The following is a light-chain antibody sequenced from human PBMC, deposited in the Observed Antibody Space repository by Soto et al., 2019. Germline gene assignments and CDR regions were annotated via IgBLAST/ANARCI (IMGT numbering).Light chain of an antibody. CDR1: QSVSSS. CDR2: GAS. Sequence: EIVMTQSPATLSVSPGERATLSCRASQSVSSSLAWDQQKPGQAPRLLIYGASTSSSGIPARFSGRGSGSEFTLTVSILPSEDFAVFYCQQDHYYSSWTFGQGTKVEIK. V-gene: IGKV3-15*01. CDR3: QQDHYYSSWT. J-gene: IGKJ1*01.